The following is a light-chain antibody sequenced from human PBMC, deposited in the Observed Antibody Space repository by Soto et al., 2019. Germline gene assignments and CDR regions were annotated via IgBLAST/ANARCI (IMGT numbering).Light chain of an antibody. CDR3: SSYTSSTAYV. Sequence: QSVLTQPASASGSPGQSVTISCTGTSSDVGGSKYVSWYQLHPGKAPKLMIYEVSNRPSGISNRFSASKSGNTAPLTISGLQDEDEADYYCSSYTSSTAYVFGTGTKVTVL. J-gene: IGLJ1*01. V-gene: IGLV2-14*01. CDR1: SSDVGGSKY. CDR2: EVS.